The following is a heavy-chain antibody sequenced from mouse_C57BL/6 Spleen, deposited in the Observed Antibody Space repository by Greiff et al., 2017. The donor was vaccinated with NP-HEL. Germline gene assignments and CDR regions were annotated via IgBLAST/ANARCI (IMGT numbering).Heavy chain of an antibody. CDR1: GYAFSSYW. Sequence: VKLQQSGAELVKPGASVKISCKASGYAFSSYWMNWVKQRPGKGLEWIGQIYPGDGDTNYNGKFKGKATLTADKSSSTAYMQLSSLTSEDSAVYFCARLTTVVANPYFDYWGQGTTLTVSS. CDR2: IYPGDGDT. J-gene: IGHJ2*01. CDR3: ARLTTVVANPYFDY. D-gene: IGHD1-1*01. V-gene: IGHV1-80*01.